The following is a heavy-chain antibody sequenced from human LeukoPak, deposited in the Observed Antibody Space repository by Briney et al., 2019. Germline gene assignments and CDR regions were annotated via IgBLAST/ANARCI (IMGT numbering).Heavy chain of an antibody. CDR3: ARGGYCSSTSCYAFDY. V-gene: IGHV1-18*01. J-gene: IGHJ4*02. D-gene: IGHD2-2*01. Sequence: GASVKVSCQASGYTFTSYGISWVRQAPGQGLAWMGWISAYNGNTNYAQKLQGRVTMTTDTSTSTAYMELRSLRSDDTAVYYCARGGYCSSTSCYAFDYWGQGTLVTVSS. CDR2: ISAYNGNT. CDR1: GYTFTSYG.